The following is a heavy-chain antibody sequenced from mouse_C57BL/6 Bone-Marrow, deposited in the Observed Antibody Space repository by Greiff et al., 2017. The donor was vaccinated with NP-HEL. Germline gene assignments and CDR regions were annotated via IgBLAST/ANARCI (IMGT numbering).Heavy chain of an antibody. CDR1: GYTFTSYW. J-gene: IGHJ4*01. V-gene: IGHV1-74*01. CDR2: IHPSDSDT. D-gene: IGHD1-1*01. Sequence: QVHVKQPGAELVKPGASVKVSCKASGYTFTSYWMHWVKQRPGQGLEWIGRIHPSDSDTNYNQKFKGKATLTVDKSSSTAYMQLSSLTSEDSAVYYCARGGLITTVVPHYYAMDYWGQGTSVTVSS. CDR3: ARGGLITTVVPHYYAMDY.